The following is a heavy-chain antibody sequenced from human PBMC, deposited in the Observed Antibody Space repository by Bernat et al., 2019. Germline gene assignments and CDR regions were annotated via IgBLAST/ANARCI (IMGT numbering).Heavy chain of an antibody. CDR2: INAGNGNT. V-gene: IGHV1-3*01. D-gene: IGHD3-3*01. Sequence: QVQLVQSGAEVKKPGASVKVSCKASGYTFTSYAMHWVRQAPGQRLEWMGWINAGNGNTKYSQKFQGRVTITRSTSASTAYMELSSLRSEDTAVCYCARDLEASDTVKVHWFDAWGQGTLVTVSS. CDR1: GYTFTSYA. CDR3: ARDLEASDTVKVHWFDA. J-gene: IGHJ5*02.